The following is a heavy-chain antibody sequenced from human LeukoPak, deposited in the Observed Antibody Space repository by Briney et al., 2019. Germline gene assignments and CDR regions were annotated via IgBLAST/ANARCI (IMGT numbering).Heavy chain of an antibody. V-gene: IGHV4-61*01. CDR3: ARWELLRRRAFDI. D-gene: IGHD1-26*01. Sequence: SQTLSLTCTVSGGSISSGSYYWSWIRQPPGKGLEWIGYIYYSGSTNYNPSLKSRVTISVDTSKNQFSLKLSSVTAADTAVYYCARWELLRRRAFDIWGQGTMVTVSS. CDR1: GGSISSGSYY. J-gene: IGHJ3*02. CDR2: IYYSGST.